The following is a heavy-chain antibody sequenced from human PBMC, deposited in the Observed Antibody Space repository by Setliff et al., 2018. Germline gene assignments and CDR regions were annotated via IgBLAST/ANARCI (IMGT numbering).Heavy chain of an antibody. V-gene: IGHV1-2*02. Sequence: ASVKVSCKASGYTFTGYYMHWVRQAPGQGLEWMGWINPNSGGTNPAQKFQGRVTMTRDTSISTAYMELRSLRSDDTAVYYCARGIYYFDIMGDPWGQGTLVTVSS. J-gene: IGHJ5*02. CDR3: ARGIYYFDIMGDP. CDR2: INPNSGGT. D-gene: IGHD3-22*01. CDR1: GYTFTGYY.